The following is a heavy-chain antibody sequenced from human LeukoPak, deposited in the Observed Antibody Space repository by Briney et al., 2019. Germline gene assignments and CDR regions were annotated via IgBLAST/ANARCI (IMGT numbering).Heavy chain of an antibody. J-gene: IGHJ4*02. CDR2: INPNSGGT. CDR3: ARVVGSGSYYNEYYFDY. V-gene: IGHV1-2*06. Sequence: ASVKVSCKASGYTFTGYYMHWVRQAPGQGLEWMGRINPNSGGTNYPQKFQGRVTMTRDTSISTAYMELSRLRSDDTAVYYCARVVGSGSYYNEYYFDYWGQGTLVTVSS. CDR1: GYTFTGYY. D-gene: IGHD3-10*01.